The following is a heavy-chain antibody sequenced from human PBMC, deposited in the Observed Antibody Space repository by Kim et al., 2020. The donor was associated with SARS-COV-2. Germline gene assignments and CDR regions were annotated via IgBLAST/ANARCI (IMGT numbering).Heavy chain of an antibody. CDR2: IYYSGST. D-gene: IGHD3-10*01. Sequence: SETLSLTCTVSGGSISSGGYYWSWIRQHPGKGLEWIGYIYYSGSTYYNPSLKSRVTISVDTSKNQFSLKLSSVTAADTAVYYCARDQVTMVRGVSYYYYGMDVWGQGTTVTVSS. CDR1: GGSISSGGYY. V-gene: IGHV4-31*03. J-gene: IGHJ6*02. CDR3: ARDQVTMVRGVSYYYYGMDV.